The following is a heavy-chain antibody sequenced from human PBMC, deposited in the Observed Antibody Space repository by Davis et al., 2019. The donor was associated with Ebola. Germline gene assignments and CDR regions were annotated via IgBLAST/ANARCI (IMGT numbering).Heavy chain of an antibody. CDR3: AREQSYYYGSGTTSGGMDV. Sequence: GESLKISCAASGFTFSNAWMSWVRQAPGKGLEWVSSISSSSSYIYYADSVKGRFTISRDNAKNSLYLQMNSLRAEDTAVYYCAREQSYYYGSGTTSGGMDVWGQGTTVTVSS. CDR1: GFTFSNAW. J-gene: IGHJ6*02. V-gene: IGHV3-21*01. CDR2: ISSSSSYI. D-gene: IGHD3-10*01.